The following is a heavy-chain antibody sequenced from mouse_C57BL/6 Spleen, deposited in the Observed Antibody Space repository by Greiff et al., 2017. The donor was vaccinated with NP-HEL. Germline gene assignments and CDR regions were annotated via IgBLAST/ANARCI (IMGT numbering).Heavy chain of an antibody. V-gene: IGHV5-4*01. CDR3: AREAYYYGSSYRYFDV. CDR1: GFTFSSYA. CDR2: ISDGGSYT. Sequence: VQLKESGGGLVKPGGSLKLSCAASGFTFSSYAMSWVRQTPEKRLEWVATISDGGSYTYYPDNVKGRFTISRDNAKNNLYLQMSHLKSEDTAMYYCAREAYYYGSSYRYFDVWGTGTTVTVSS. D-gene: IGHD1-1*01. J-gene: IGHJ1*03.